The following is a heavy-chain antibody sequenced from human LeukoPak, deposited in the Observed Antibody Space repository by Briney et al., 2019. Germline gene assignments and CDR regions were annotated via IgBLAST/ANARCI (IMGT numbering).Heavy chain of an antibody. V-gene: IGHV1-2*02. CDR1: GYTFTGYY. D-gene: IGHD3-10*01. Sequence: GASVKVSCEASGYTFTGYYIHWVRQAPGQGLEWMGWINPDSGGTNYAQKFQGRVTMTRDTSISTAYMDLSSLRSDDTAVYYCARGPYYYGSGRFDYWGQGTLVTVSS. J-gene: IGHJ4*02. CDR2: INPDSGGT. CDR3: ARGPYYYGSGRFDY.